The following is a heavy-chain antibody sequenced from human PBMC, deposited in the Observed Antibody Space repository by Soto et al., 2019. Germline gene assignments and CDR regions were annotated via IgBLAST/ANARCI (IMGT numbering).Heavy chain of an antibody. J-gene: IGHJ5*02. CDR1: GGSITSSNW. CDR2: IFHNGST. D-gene: IGHD3-3*01. Sequence: SETLSLTCAVSGGSITSSNWWSWVRQSPRKGLEWVGEIFHNGSTNYNPSLKSRVTMSVDRSKNQFSLELRSVTAADTAVYYCARARGAIFGVLIRNWFDPWGPGTLVTVSS. CDR3: ARARGAIFGVLIRNWFDP. V-gene: IGHV4-4*02.